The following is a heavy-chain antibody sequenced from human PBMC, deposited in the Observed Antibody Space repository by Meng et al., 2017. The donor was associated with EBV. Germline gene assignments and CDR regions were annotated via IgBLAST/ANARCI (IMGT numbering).Heavy chain of an antibody. J-gene: IGHJ4*02. CDR3: ASESGRGYTPDY. V-gene: IGHV1-69*01. Sequence: VQLVQLAAEVQQPGWSVKVSCTTSGGPFRYYAISWVRQAPGQGLEWLGGFLPRLGAPNYAQKFHGRVKITADESTSTHYMDLSSLRSEDTAIYYCASESGRGYTPDYWGQGTLVTVSS. CDR1: GGPFRYYA. D-gene: IGHD3-10*01. CDR2: FLPRLGAP.